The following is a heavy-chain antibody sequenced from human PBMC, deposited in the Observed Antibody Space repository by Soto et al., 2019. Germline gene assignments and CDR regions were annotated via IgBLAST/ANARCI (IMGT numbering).Heavy chain of an antibody. J-gene: IGHJ6*02. CDR2: IYYSGST. CDR1: GGSISSGDYY. V-gene: IGHV4-30-4*01. D-gene: IGHD5-18*01. Sequence: SETLSLTCTVSGGSISSGDYYWSWIRQPPGKGLEWIGYIYYSGSTYYNPSLKSRVTISVDTSKNQSSLKLSSVTAADTAVYYCARDTAMVTYYYYGMDVWGQGTTVTVSS. CDR3: ARDTAMVTYYYYGMDV.